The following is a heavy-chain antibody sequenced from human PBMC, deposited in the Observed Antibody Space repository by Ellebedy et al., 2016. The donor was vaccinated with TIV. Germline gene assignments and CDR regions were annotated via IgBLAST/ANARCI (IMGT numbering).Heavy chain of an antibody. CDR1: GFTFSSHA. CDR2: ISYDGSNK. D-gene: IGHD6-19*01. CDR3: ARAQRGIAVAVYFDS. Sequence: GEFLKISCAASGFTFSSHAVHWVRQAPGKGLEWVALISYDGSNKYYADSVKGRFTISRDNSKNTLYLQMNSLRAEDTAVYYCARAQRGIAVAVYFDSWGQGTLVTVSS. J-gene: IGHJ4*02. V-gene: IGHV3-30-3*01.